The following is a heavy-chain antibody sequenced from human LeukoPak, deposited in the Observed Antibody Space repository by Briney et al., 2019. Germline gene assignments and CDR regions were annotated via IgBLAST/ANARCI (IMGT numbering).Heavy chain of an antibody. J-gene: IGHJ4*02. CDR3: AKDASNGDYAH. Sequence: GSLRLSCXASGFTFSAYAMTWVRQATGKGLEWVPGISGSGTNPFYADSVRGRFTISRDNSKNTLYLQMDSLRAEDTAVYFCAKDASNGDYAHWGQGTLVTVSS. CDR2: ISGSGTNP. D-gene: IGHD4-17*01. V-gene: IGHV3-23*01. CDR1: GFTFSAYA.